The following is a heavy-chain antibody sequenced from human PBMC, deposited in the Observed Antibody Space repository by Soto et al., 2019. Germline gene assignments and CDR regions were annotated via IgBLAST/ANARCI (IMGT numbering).Heavy chain of an antibody. V-gene: IGHV1-46*01. CDR2: INRNGDST. Sequence: ASVKVSCKASGYTFSRYGISWVRQAPGQGPEWIGIINRNGDSTNYPQKFRGRVTMARDTSTSTVYMDLSSLRSDDTAVYYCARDLAAADYWGQGTLVTVSS. CDR3: ARDLAAADY. J-gene: IGHJ4*02. D-gene: IGHD6-13*01. CDR1: GYTFSRYG.